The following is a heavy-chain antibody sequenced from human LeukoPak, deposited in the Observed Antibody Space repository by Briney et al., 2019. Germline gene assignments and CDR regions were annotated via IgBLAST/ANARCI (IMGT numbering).Heavy chain of an antibody. CDR1: GGTFISYA. J-gene: IGHJ4*02. CDR2: IIPIFGTA. V-gene: IGHV1-69*05. CDR3: ARALTLSSTSIHFDY. Sequence: GASVKVSFKASGGTFISYAISWVRQAPGQGLEWMGGIIPIFGTANYAQKFQGRVTITTDESTSTAYMELSSLRSEDTAVYYCARALTLSSTSIHFDYGGQGTLVTVSA. D-gene: IGHD2-2*01.